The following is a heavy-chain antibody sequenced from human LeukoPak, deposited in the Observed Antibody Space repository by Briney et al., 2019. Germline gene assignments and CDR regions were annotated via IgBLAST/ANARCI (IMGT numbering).Heavy chain of an antibody. V-gene: IGHV3-64D*06. CDR1: GFSFSNYA. CDR3: VKDKYRGYDSPFDY. Sequence: PGGSLRLSCSPSGFSFSNYAMHWVRQAPGKGLQYVSAISSDGVSTYYADSVKGRFTISRDNSKNTLYLQMSSLRAEDTAVYYCVKDKYRGYDSPFDYGGQGTLVTVSS. D-gene: IGHD5-12*01. J-gene: IGHJ4*02. CDR2: ISSDGVST.